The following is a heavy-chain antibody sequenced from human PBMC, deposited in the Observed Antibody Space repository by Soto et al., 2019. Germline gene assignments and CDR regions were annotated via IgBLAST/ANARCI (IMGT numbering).Heavy chain of an antibody. CDR2: ISSSSSYI. V-gene: IGHV3-21*01. CDR3: ARYYYESSGYYGYYHYGMDV. J-gene: IGHJ6*02. D-gene: IGHD3-22*01. CDR1: GFTFSSYS. Sequence: GGSLRLSCAASGFTFSSYSVNWVRQAPGKGLEWVSSISSSSSYIYYSDSVKGRFTISRDNAKKSLFLQMNSLRVEDTAVYYCARYYYESSGYYGYYHYGMDVWGQGTTVTVSS.